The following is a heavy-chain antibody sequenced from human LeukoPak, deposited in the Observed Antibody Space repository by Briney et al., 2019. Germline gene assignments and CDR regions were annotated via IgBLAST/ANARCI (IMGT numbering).Heavy chain of an antibody. CDR2: ISAYNGNT. CDR3: ARDGGPYYYDNSSYPFP. CDR1: GYTFTSYG. J-gene: IGHJ5*02. Sequence: ASVKVSCKASGYTFTSYGISWVRQAPGQGLEWMGWISAYNGNTNYAQKLQGRVTMTTDTSTSTAYMELRSLRSDDTAVYYCARDGGPYYYDNSSYPFPWGQGTLVTVSS. D-gene: IGHD3-22*01. V-gene: IGHV1-18*01.